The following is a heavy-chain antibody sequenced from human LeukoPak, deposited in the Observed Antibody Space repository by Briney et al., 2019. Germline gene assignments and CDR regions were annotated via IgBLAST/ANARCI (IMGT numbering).Heavy chain of an antibody. Sequence: GRSLRLSCAASGFTFSSYGMHWVRQAPGKGLEGVAVIWYDGSNKYYADSVKGRFTISRDNSKNTLYLQMNSLGAEDTAVYYCARDVVPAAIGWFDPWGQGTLVTVSS. CDR2: IWYDGSNK. V-gene: IGHV3-33*01. D-gene: IGHD2-2*02. J-gene: IGHJ5*02. CDR1: GFTFSSYG. CDR3: ARDVVPAAIGWFDP.